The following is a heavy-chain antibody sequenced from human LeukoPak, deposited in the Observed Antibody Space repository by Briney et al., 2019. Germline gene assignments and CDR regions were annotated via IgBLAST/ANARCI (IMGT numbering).Heavy chain of an antibody. CDR3: ARLAEGSSWAPFDY. CDR2: IYHSGST. V-gene: IGHV4-4*02. D-gene: IGHD6-13*01. CDR1: GVSISSSNW. J-gene: IGHJ4*02. Sequence: SETLSLTCAVSGVSISSSNWWSWVRQPPGKGLEWIGEIYHSGSTSYNPSLKSRVTISVDKSKNQFSLKLNSVTAADTAVYYCARLAEGSSWAPFDYWGQGTLVTVSS.